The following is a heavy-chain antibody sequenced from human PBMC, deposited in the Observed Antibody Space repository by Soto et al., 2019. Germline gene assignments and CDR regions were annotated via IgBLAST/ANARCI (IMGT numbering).Heavy chain of an antibody. Sequence: EVQLVESGGGLVQPGASLRLSCAASGFTFSSYWMHWVRQAPGKGLVWVSRINSDGSSTSYAGSVKGRFTISRDNAKNTLYLQMNRRRAEDTAVYYCVRTSLVVAAATREDYWGQGTLVTVSS. V-gene: IGHV3-74*01. J-gene: IGHJ4*02. CDR3: VRTSLVVAAATREDY. D-gene: IGHD2-15*01. CDR1: GFTFSSYW. CDR2: INSDGSST.